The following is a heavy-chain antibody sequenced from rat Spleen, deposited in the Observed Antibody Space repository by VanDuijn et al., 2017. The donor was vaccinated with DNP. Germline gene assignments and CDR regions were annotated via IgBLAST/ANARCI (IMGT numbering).Heavy chain of an antibody. Sequence: EVQLVESGGGLAQPGRSMKLSCAASGFTFSDYNMAWVRQAPKKGLEWVATISPSGGSTYYRDSVKGRFTVSRDNAKSSLYLQMDSLRSEDTATFYCARWRIGPHYFDYWGQGVMVTVSA. CDR2: ISPSGGST. D-gene: IGHD1-11*01. J-gene: IGHJ2*01. CDR3: ARWRIGPHYFDY. V-gene: IGHV5-25*01. CDR1: GFTFSDYN.